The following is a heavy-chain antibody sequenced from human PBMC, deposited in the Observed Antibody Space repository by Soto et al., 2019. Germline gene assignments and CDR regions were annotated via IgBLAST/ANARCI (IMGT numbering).Heavy chain of an antibody. V-gene: IGHV3-74*01. CDR2: INSDGSTT. CDR3: ARNMPSRSDRFDA. CDR1: GFSISNYW. J-gene: IGHJ5*02. D-gene: IGHD1-26*01. Sequence: GGSLRLSCAASGFSISNYWMHWVRQVPGKGLVWVSRINSDGSTTNYADSVKGRFTISRDNAKNTLYLQMNSPRVEDTAVYYCARNMPSRSDRFDAWGQGTLVTVSS.